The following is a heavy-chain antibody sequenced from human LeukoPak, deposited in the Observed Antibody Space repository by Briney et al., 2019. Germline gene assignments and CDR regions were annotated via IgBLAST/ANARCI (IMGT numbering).Heavy chain of an antibody. CDR1: GGSISSSSYY. J-gene: IGHJ6*03. CDR2: IYYSGST. V-gene: IGHV4-39*01. Sequence: PSETLSLTCTVSGGSISSSSYYWGWIRQPPGKGLEWIGSIYYSGSTYYNPSLKSRVTISVDTSKNQFSLKLSSVTAADTAVYYCARHRRLRYFDWSTPAMDVWGIGTTVTVSS. D-gene: IGHD3-9*01. CDR3: ARHRRLRYFDWSTPAMDV.